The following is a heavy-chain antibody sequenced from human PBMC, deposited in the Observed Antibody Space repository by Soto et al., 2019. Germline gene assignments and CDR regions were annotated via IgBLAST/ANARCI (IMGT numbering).Heavy chain of an antibody. CDR2: IYHSGST. CDR3: SRSLTTVVPMVF. D-gene: IGHD2-8*01. CDR1: GGSISSGGYS. V-gene: IGHV4-30-2*03. Sequence: PSETLSLTCAVSGGSISSGGYSWSWIRQPPGKGLEWIGSIYHSGSTYYNPSLKSRVTISVDTSKNQFSLKLSSVTAADTAVYFFSRSLTTVVPMVFWGQGTTVPVSS. J-gene: IGHJ6*02.